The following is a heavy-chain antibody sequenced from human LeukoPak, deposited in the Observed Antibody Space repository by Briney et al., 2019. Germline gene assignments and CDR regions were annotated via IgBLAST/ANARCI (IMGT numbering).Heavy chain of an antibody. CDR3: ARLSVIVGAALEYYYYYMDV. V-gene: IGHV4-34*01. Sequence: SETLSLTCAVYGGTFSGYYWSWIRRPPGKRLEWVGESNDSGGTNYNPSLKSRVTISADKSKNQVSLRLTSVTAADTAVYYCARLSVIVGAALEYYYYYMDVWGQGTTVTVSS. J-gene: IGHJ6*03. CDR2: SNDSGGT. D-gene: IGHD1-26*01. CDR1: GGTFSGYY.